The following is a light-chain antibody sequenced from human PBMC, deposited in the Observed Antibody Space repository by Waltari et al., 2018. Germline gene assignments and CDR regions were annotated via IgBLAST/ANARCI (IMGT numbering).Light chain of an antibody. J-gene: IGKJ4*01. CDR1: RSVIGY. CDR2: ATS. Sequence: DLQMTQSPSSLSASIGDRVTITCRESRSVIGYLNWYQQTPGKAPKFLIYATSTLQSGVPSRFSGSGSGTDYTLTISSLQPEDFATYYCQQSHSSPLTFGGGTNVEIK. V-gene: IGKV1-39*01. CDR3: QQSHSSPLT.